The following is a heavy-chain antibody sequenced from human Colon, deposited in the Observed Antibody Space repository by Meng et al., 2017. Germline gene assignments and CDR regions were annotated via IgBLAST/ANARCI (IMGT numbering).Heavy chain of an antibody. CDR1: GGSVSSGSHY. CDR3: AVGPWELDY. J-gene: IGHJ4*02. V-gene: IGHV4-61*01. CDR2: VDYYWNI. D-gene: IGHD1-26*01. Sequence: QGHLKESGPGLVRPSETLSLPCNVSGGSVSSGSHYWSWIRQPPGKGLEFIAYVDYYWNINYNPSLNSRATVSIDTSKTQFSLKVTSVTAADTAVYYCAVGPWELDYWGQGILVTVSS.